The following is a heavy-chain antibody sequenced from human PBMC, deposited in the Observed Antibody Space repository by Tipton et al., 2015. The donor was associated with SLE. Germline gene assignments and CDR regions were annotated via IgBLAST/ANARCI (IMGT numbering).Heavy chain of an antibody. Sequence: TLSLTCTVSGGSIFSYYWSWIRQPPGKGLEWIGYIYFSGSTIYNPSLRSRVTMSIDTSNNQFSLKLSSVTAADTAVYFCARDGGAAAESYNYYMDVWGRGTTVTVSS. CDR3: ARDGGAAAESYNYYMDV. D-gene: IGHD6-13*01. CDR2: IYFSGST. CDR1: GGSIFSYY. J-gene: IGHJ6*03. V-gene: IGHV4-59*01.